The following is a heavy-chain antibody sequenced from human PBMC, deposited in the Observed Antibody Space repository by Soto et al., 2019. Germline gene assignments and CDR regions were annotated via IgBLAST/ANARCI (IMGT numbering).Heavy chain of an antibody. J-gene: IGHJ6*02. CDR3: ARDRGTYYDFCSGYYTGFYGMDV. CDR2: INSDGSST. Sequence: GGSLRLSCAASGFTFSSYWMHWVRQAPGKGLVWVSRINSDGSSTSYADSVKGRFTISRDNAKNTLYLQMNSLRAEDTAVYYCARDRGTYYDFCSGYYTGFYGMDVWGQGTTVTVSS. D-gene: IGHD3-3*01. CDR1: GFTFSSYW. V-gene: IGHV3-74*01.